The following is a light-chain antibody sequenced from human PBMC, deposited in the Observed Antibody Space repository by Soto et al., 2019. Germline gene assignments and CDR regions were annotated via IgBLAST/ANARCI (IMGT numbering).Light chain of an antibody. Sequence: AIQLTQSPSSLSASVGDRVTITCRASQGISSALAWYQQKPGKAPKLLIYDASRLESGVPSRFSGSGSGTDFTLTISSLHPEDFATYYCQQFNSYPFTFGGGTKFDIK. V-gene: IGKV1-13*02. CDR1: QGISSA. J-gene: IGKJ4*01. CDR3: QQFNSYPFT. CDR2: DAS.